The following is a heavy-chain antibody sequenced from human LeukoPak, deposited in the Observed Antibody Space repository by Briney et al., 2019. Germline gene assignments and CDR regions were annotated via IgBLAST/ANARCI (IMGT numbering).Heavy chain of an antibody. CDR1: GGSISSYY. J-gene: IGHJ6*03. Sequence: PSETLSLTCTVSGGSISSYYWSWIRQPPGKGLEWIGYIHYSGSTNYNPSLKSRVTISVDTSKNQFSLKLSSVTAADTAVYYCARGDYFYYMDVWGKGTTVTVSS. V-gene: IGHV4-59*01. CDR3: ARGDYFYYMDV. CDR2: IHYSGST.